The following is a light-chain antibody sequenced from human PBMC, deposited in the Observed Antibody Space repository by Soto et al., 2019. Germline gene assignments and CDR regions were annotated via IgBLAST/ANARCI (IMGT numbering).Light chain of an antibody. CDR1: QSVGRT. CDR2: DAS. Sequence: EIVLTQSPATLSLSPGERATLSCRASQSVGRTLAWFQQKPGQAPRLLIYDASNRATGIPARFTGSGSGTDFTLTIRSLEHEDFEIYYCQQRESWHLTLGGGTKVDIK. J-gene: IGKJ4*01. CDR3: QQRESWHLT. V-gene: IGKV3D-11*02.